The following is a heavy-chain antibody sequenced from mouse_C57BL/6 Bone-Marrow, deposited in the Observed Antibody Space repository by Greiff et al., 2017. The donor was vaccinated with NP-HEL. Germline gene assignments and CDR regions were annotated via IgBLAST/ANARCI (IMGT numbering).Heavy chain of an antibody. CDR3: ASHYGSSGYFDV. CDR2: ISSGSSTI. Sequence: EVKLMESGGGLVKPGGSLKLSCAASGFTFSDYGMHWVRQAPEKGLEWVAYISSGSSTIYYAATVKGRFTISRDNAKNTLFLQMTSLRSEDTAMYYCASHYGSSGYFDVWGTGTTVTVSS. J-gene: IGHJ1*03. V-gene: IGHV5-17*01. D-gene: IGHD1-1*01. CDR1: GFTFSDYG.